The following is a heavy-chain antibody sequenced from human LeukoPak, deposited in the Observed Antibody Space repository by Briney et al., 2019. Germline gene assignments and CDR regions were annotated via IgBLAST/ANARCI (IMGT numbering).Heavy chain of an antibody. CDR3: AQIFEVAGTKSLGY. CDR2: IGHSGKSA. CDR1: GFTLSSYA. D-gene: IGHD6-19*01. V-gene: IGHV3-23*01. Sequence: GGSLRLSCAASGFTLSSYAMTWVRQAPGKGLEWVSSIGHSGKSAYYADSVNGRFSVSRDNPQNTLYLQMTSLRPEDTAVYYCAQIFEVAGTKSLGYWGQGTLVIVSS. J-gene: IGHJ4*02.